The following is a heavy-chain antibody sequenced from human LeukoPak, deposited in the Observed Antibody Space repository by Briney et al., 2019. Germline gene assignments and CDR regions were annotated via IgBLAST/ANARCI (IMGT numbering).Heavy chain of an antibody. J-gene: IGHJ6*04. D-gene: IGHD3-22*01. CDR3: ARGRIVLDV. CDR1: GGSFSGYY. V-gene: IGHV4-34*01. Sequence: SETLSLTCAVYGGSFSGYYWSWIRQPPGKGLECIGEINHSGSTNYNPSLKSRVTISVDTSKNQFSLKLSSVTAADTAVYYCARGRIVLDVWGKGTTVTVSS. CDR2: INHSGST.